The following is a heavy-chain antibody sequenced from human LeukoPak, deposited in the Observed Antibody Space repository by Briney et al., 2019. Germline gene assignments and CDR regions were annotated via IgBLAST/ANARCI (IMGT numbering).Heavy chain of an antibody. CDR2: TVGGGDGT. D-gene: IGHD2-21*01. CDR1: GFTFSSTS. V-gene: IGHV3-23*01. J-gene: IGHJ4*02. CDR3: ITPLPYSAQ. Sequence: PGGSLRLSCAASGFTFSSTSMSWVRQAPGKGLEWVAVTVGGGDGTYYADSVKGRFTISRDNSNNTLYLQMNSLKTEDTAVYYCITPLPYSAQGGQGTLVTVSS.